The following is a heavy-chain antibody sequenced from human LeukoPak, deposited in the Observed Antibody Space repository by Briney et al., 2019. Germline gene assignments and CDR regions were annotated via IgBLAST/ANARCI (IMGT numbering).Heavy chain of an antibody. Sequence: AGGSLRLSCAASGFTFSSYGTHWVRQAPGKGLEWVAVIWYDGSNKYYAGSVKGRFTISRDNSKNTLYLQMNSLRAEDTAVYYCARDKPTGTTTALDYWGQGTLVTVSS. V-gene: IGHV3-33*01. CDR1: GFTFSSYG. CDR2: IWYDGSNK. CDR3: ARDKPTGTTTALDY. D-gene: IGHD1-1*01. J-gene: IGHJ4*02.